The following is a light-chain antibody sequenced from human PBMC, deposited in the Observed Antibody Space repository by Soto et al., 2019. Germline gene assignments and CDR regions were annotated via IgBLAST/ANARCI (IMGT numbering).Light chain of an antibody. J-gene: IGKJ2*01. CDR3: QQYDAFPYS. Sequence: DIQMTQSPASLSASVADRVTITCQASEDIGNHLNWYQQKPGKVPKALIFDASKLETGGPSRFSGSGSGTHFALTISSLQPEDVATYYGQQYDAFPYSFGQGTKLEIK. CDR2: DAS. CDR1: EDIGNH. V-gene: IGKV1-33*01.